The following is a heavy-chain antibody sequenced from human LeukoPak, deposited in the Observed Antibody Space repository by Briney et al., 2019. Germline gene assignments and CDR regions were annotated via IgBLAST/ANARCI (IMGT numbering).Heavy chain of an antibody. Sequence: GGSLRLSCAASGFTFSSYWMHWVRQAPGKGLVWVSRINSDGSSTSYADSVKGRFTISRDNAKNTLYLQMNSLRAEDTAVYYCAKAPGGGSGPDWGQGTLVTVSS. D-gene: IGHD2-15*01. J-gene: IGHJ4*02. CDR3: AKAPGGGSGPD. CDR1: GFTFSSYW. CDR2: INSDGSST. V-gene: IGHV3-74*01.